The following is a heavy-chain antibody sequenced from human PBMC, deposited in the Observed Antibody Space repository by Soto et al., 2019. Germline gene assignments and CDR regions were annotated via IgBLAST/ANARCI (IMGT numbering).Heavy chain of an antibody. D-gene: IGHD1-26*01. Sequence: PSETLSLTCSVSGDSITSTFYYLCWIRPPPGKGLEWIGTIYYSGSTYYNPSLKSRVTVSVDTSKNHFSLSLYSVTAADTALYFCARWNSWFGGSYVDYWGQGALVT. V-gene: IGHV4-39*02. J-gene: IGHJ4*02. CDR3: ARWNSWFGGSYVDY. CDR1: GDSITSTFYY. CDR2: IYYSGST.